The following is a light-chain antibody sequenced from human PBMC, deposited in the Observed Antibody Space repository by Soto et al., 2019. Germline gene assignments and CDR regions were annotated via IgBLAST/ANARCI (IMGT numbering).Light chain of an antibody. CDR2: GTS. Sequence: EIVLTQSPGTLSLSPGERATLSCRASQSVTSNFLAWYQQNPGQAPRLLIYGTSSRASGIPDRFSGSGSGTDFTLTINRLEPEDFAVDYCQQYSSSSLTFGGGTKVEIK. V-gene: IGKV3-20*01. CDR3: QQYSSSSLT. CDR1: QSVTSNF. J-gene: IGKJ4*01.